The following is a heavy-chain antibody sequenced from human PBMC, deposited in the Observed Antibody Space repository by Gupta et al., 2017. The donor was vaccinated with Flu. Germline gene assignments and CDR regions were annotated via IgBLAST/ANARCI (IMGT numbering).Heavy chain of an antibody. CDR3: ARDRYGARESGFFDL. D-gene: IGHD5-12*01. V-gene: IGHV3-33*01. J-gene: IGHJ2*01. CDR1: GVSFSFYG. Sequence: QVQLVESGAGVVQPGRSLRLSCAAAGVSFSFYGMHWVRQAPGKGLEWVAVIWNDGRIKYYADSVKDRFTISRDNSENTLYLQMNGLRADDTAVYYCARDRYGARESGFFDLWGRGALVTVSS. CDR2: IWNDGRIK.